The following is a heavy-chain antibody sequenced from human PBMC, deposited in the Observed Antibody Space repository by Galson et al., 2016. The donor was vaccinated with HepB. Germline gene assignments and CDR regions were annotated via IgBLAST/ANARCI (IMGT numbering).Heavy chain of an antibody. CDR1: GFTFSSYW. D-gene: IGHD1-7*01. V-gene: IGHV3-74*01. CDR3: ARDGGLGTPFDC. Sequence: SLRLSCAASGFTFSSYWIHWVRQARGTGLEWVSRIRNDETTSVIGRFTIPRDNAKNTLYLEMNGLRAEDTAVYYCARDGGLGTPFDCWGQGTLVTVSS. CDR2: IRND. J-gene: IGHJ4*02.